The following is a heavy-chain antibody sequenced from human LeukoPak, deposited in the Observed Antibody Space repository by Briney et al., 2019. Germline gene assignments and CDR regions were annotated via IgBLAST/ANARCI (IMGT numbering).Heavy chain of an antibody. CDR1: GGSISSYY. Sequence: SGTLSLTCTVSGGSISSYYWSWIRQPPGKGLEWIGYIYYSGSTNYNPSLKSRVTISVDTSKNQFSLKLSSVTAADTAVYYCARGGESGPTTVTTSILGHYYYYYYMDVWGKGTTVTISS. J-gene: IGHJ6*03. CDR2: IYYSGST. CDR3: ARGGESGPTTVTTSILGHYYYYYYMDV. V-gene: IGHV4-59*01. D-gene: IGHD4-17*01.